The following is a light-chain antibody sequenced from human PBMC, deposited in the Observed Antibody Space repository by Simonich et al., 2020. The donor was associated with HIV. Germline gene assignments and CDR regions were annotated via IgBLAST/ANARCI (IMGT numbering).Light chain of an antibody. J-gene: IGKJ4*01. CDR1: QSVLSSSNNKNF. V-gene: IGKV4-1*01. CDR3: QQFYSAPLT. CDR2: WAS. Sequence: DIVMTQSPDSLAVSLGERATINCKSSQSVLSSSNNKNFLTWYQHKPGQPPKRLFYWASTRESGVPDRNSGRGSGTDFTLTISSLQAEDVAVYYCQQFYSAPLTFGGGTKVEIK.